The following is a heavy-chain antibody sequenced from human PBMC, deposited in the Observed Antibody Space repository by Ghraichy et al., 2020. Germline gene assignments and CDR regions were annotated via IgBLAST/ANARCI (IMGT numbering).Heavy chain of an antibody. Sequence: SETLSLTCSVFGGSLSNYYWSWIRQPPGKGLEWIAYIYYTGSTNYNPSLKSRVTLSLDTSKNQFSLKLNSVTAADTAVYYCARDTTGLAANFDYWGRGLLVTVSS. CDR2: IYYTGST. CDR3: ARDTTGLAANFDY. CDR1: GGSLSNYY. D-gene: IGHD6-13*01. J-gene: IGHJ4*02. V-gene: IGHV4-59*01.